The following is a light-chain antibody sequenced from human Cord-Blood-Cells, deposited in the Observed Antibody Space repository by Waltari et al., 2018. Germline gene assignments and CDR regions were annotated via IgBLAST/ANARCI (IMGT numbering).Light chain of an antibody. J-gene: IGKJ4*01. CDR3: QQSYSTPPLT. V-gene: IGKV1-39*01. Sequence: DIQMTQSPSSXXXXXXDXXXXXCRASQSISSYLNWYQQKPGKAPKLLIYAASSLQSGVPSRFSGSGSGTDFTLTISSLQPEDFATYYCQQSYSTPPLTFGGGTKVEIK. CDR1: QSISSY. CDR2: AAS.